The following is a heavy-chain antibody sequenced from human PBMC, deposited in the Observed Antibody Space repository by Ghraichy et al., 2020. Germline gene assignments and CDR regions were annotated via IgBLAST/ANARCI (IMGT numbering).Heavy chain of an antibody. CDR3: VHRRRADDSSVY. D-gene: IGHD3-22*01. Sequence: SGPTLVKPTQTLTLTCTFSGFSLSTSGVGVGWIRQPPGKALEWLALIYWNDDNRYSPSLKSRLTITKDTSKNQVILTMTNMDPVDTATYFCVHRRRADDSSVYWGQGTLVTVSS. V-gene: IGHV2-5*01. J-gene: IGHJ4*02. CDR2: IYWNDDN. CDR1: GFSLSTSGVG.